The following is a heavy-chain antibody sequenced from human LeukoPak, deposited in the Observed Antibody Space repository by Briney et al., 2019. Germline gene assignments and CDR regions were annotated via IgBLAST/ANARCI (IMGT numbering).Heavy chain of an antibody. Sequence: ASVKVSCKASGYTFTGYYMHWVRQAPGQGLEWMGRINPNSGGTNHAQKFQGRVTMTRDTSISTAYMELSRLRSDDTAVYYCARVDGYNYVGGDYWGQGTLVTVSS. V-gene: IGHV1-2*06. CDR2: INPNSGGT. J-gene: IGHJ4*02. CDR3: ARVDGYNYVGGDY. CDR1: GYTFTGYY. D-gene: IGHD5-12*01.